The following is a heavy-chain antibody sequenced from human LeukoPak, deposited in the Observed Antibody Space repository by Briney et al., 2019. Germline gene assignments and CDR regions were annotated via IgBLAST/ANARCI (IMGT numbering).Heavy chain of an antibody. CDR3: AKVYDYYYYGMDV. J-gene: IGHJ6*02. Sequence: GGSLRLSCAASGFTFNDYYMSWIRQAPGKGLEWVSAISDSGYSTYYADSVKGRFTISRDNSKSTLYLQMDSLRAEDTAIYYCAKVYDYYYYGMDVWGQGTTVTVSS. V-gene: IGHV3-23*01. CDR1: GFTFNDYY. CDR2: ISDSGYST. D-gene: IGHD5/OR15-5a*01.